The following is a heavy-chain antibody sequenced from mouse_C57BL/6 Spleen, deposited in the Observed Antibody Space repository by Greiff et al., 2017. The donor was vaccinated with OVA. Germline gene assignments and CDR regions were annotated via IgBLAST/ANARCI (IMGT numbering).Heavy chain of an antibody. CDR2: IYPSDSET. D-gene: IGHD2-4*01. CDR1: GYTFTSYW. CDR3: SRGDYDDGMGYYYAMDD. J-gene: IGHJ4*01. V-gene: IGHV1-61*01. Sequence: QVQLQQPGAELVRPGSSVKLSCKASGYTFTSYWMDWVKQRPGQGLEWIGNIYPSDSETHYNQKFKDKATLTVDKSSSTAYMQLSSLTSEDSAVYYCSRGDYDDGMGYYYAMDDWGQGTSVTVSS.